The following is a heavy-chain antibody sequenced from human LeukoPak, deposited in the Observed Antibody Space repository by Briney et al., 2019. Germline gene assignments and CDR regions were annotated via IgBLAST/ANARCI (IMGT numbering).Heavy chain of an antibody. J-gene: IGHJ4*02. CDR1: GGSIRSYY. D-gene: IGHD3-22*01. V-gene: IGHV4-59*01. CDR2: ISYSGYT. Sequence: SETLSLTCNVSGGSIRSYYWSWIRQPPGKGLEWIGFISYSGYTNYNPSLKSRVTISVDTSKNQFSLKLSSVTAADTAVYHCAREVPDSIGYYLDYWGQGTLVTVSS. CDR3: AREVPDSIGYYLDY.